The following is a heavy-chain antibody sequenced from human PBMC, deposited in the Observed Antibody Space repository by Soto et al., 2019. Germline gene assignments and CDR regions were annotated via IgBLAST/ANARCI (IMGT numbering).Heavy chain of an antibody. CDR3: ARPPSLIVGATTKAFDI. CDR2: IYPGDSDT. V-gene: IGHV5-51*01. J-gene: IGHJ3*02. Sequence: PGESLKISCKGSGYSFTSYWIGWVRQMPGKGLEWMGIIYPGDSDTRYSPSFQGQVTISADKSISTAYLQWSSLKASDTAMYYCARPPSLIVGATTKAFDIWGQGTMVTV. CDR1: GYSFTSYW. D-gene: IGHD1-26*01.